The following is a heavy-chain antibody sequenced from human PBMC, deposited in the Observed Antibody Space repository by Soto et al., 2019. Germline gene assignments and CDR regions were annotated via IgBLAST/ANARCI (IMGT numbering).Heavy chain of an antibody. J-gene: IGHJ4*02. V-gene: IGHV4-61*02. Sequence: PSETLSLTCTVSGGSISSGGYYWSWIRQPAGKGLEWIGRIYTSGSTNYNPSLKSRVTMSVDTSKNQFSLKLSSVTAADTAVYYCASSPSQYSGTYYNYFDYWGQGTLVTVSS. CDR3: ASSPSQYSGTYYNYFDY. CDR1: GGSISSGGYY. CDR2: IYTSGST. D-gene: IGHD1-26*01.